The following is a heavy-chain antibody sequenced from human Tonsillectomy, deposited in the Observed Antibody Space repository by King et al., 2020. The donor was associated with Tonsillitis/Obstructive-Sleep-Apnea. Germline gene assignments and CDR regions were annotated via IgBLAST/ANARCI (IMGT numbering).Heavy chain of an antibody. J-gene: IGHJ4*02. D-gene: IGHD2-2*01. CDR1: GFTFSSFW. Sequence: VQLVESGGGLVQPGGSLRLSCEAFGFTFSSFWMSWVRQAPGKGLEWVANIKQDGSEKYYVDSVKGRFTISRDNAKNSLYLQMNRLRAEDTAVYYCARAFAPVVPTANDYWGQGTLVTVSS. V-gene: IGHV3-7*04. CDR2: IKQDGSEK. CDR3: ARAFAPVVPTANDY.